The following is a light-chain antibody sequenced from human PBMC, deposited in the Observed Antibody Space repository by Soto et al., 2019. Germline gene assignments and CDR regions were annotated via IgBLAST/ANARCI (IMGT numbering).Light chain of an antibody. CDR1: QSLLHSNGYNW. CDR3: MQALQSPLT. V-gene: IGKV2-28*01. J-gene: IGKJ4*01. CDR2: LGS. Sequence: DIVLTQSPLSLPVTPGASASISCRSSQSLLHSNGYNWVDGYLQKPGQSPQLLIHLGSNRASGVPERFSGSGSGTDFTLKISRVEAEDVGVYYCMQALQSPLTFGGGTKGESK.